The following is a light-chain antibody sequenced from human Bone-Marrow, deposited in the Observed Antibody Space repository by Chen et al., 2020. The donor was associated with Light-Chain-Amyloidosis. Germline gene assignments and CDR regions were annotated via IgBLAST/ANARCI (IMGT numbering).Light chain of an antibody. Sequence: QSALTQPASVSGSPGQSITISCTGTSSDVGSYNLVSWYQQHPGKAPKIMIYEVSKRPSGVSNRFSGSKSGNTASLTISGLQAEDEADYYCCSYAGSPLFGGGTKLTVL. V-gene: IGLV2-23*02. J-gene: IGLJ2*01. CDR3: CSYAGSPL. CDR2: EVS. CDR1: SSDVGSYNL.